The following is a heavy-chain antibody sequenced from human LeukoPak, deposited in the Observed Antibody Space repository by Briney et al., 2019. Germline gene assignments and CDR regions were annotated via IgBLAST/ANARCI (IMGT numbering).Heavy chain of an antibody. D-gene: IGHD2-2*02. J-gene: IGHJ5*02. Sequence: ASVKVSCKASGYTFTDYYMHWVRQAPGQGLEWMGWINPNDGDTNYAQKFQGRVTMTRDTSISTAHMELSSLRSEDTAVYYCARGNPGYMSWFDPWGQGTLVTVSS. CDR3: ARGNPGYMSWFDP. CDR1: GYTFTDYY. V-gene: IGHV1-2*02. CDR2: INPNDGDT.